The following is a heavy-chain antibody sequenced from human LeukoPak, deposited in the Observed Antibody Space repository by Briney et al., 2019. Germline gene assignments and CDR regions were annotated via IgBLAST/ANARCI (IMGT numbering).Heavy chain of an antibody. J-gene: IGHJ3*02. Sequence: GGSLRLSCAASGFTLSSNEMNWVRQAPGKALEWLSYISSSGGTIHYVDSVKGRFTISRDNAKNSLFLQMNSLRAEDTAVYYCASGVHYSSGWIDIWGQGTMVTVSS. CDR3: ASGVHYSSGWIDI. CDR1: GFTLSSNE. V-gene: IGHV3-48*03. D-gene: IGHD6-19*01. CDR2: ISSSGGTI.